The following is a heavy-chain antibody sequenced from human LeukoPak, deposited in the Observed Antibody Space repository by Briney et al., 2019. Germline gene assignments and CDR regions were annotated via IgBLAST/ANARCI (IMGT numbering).Heavy chain of an antibody. CDR1: GGSISSYY. V-gene: IGHV4-59*12. Sequence: PSETLSLTCTASGGSISSYYWSWIRQPPRKGLEWIGYIYYSGSTNYNPSLKSRVTISVDTSKNQFSLKLSSVTAADTAVYYCAREGSMATSEFDYWGQGTLVTVSS. D-gene: IGHD5-12*01. J-gene: IGHJ4*02. CDR3: AREGSMATSEFDY. CDR2: IYYSGST.